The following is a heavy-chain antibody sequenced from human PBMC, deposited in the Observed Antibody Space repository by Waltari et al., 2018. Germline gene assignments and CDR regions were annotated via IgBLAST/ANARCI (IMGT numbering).Heavy chain of an antibody. V-gene: IGHV4-38-2*01. CDR3: ARLGNMITFRGVIVPSSDAFDI. J-gene: IGHJ3*02. Sequence: QVQLQESGPGLVKPSETLSLTCAVFGSSISRGYYWGWIRQPPGQGLEWVGTIFHSGSTYYNPSLKSRVTISVDTSKNQFSLKLSSVTAADTAVYFCARLGNMITFRGVIVPSSDAFDIWGQGTMVTVSS. CDR2: IFHSGST. D-gene: IGHD3-16*02. CDR1: GSSISRGYY.